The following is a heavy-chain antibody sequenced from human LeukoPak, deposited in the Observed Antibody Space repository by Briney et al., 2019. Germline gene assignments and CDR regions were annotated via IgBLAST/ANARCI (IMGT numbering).Heavy chain of an antibody. Sequence: ASVKVSCKASGGTFSSYAISWVRQAPGQGLEWMGGIIPIFGTANYAQKFQGRVTITTDESTSTAYMELSSLRSENTAVYYCARDHGITGNTAIDYWGQGTLVTVSS. CDR1: GGTFSSYA. D-gene: IGHD1-7*01. CDR2: IIPIFGTA. V-gene: IGHV1-69*05. CDR3: ARDHGITGNTAIDY. J-gene: IGHJ4*02.